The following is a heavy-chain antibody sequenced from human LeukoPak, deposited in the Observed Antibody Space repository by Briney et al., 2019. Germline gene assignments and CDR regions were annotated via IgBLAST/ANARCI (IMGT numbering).Heavy chain of an antibody. CDR1: GYTLTDLS. J-gene: IGHJ4*02. CDR2: FDPEDGET. V-gene: IGHV1-24*01. D-gene: IGHD5-18*01. Sequence: ASVKVSCKVSGYTLTDLSMHWVRQAPGKGLEWMGGFDPEDGETICAQRFQGRVTMTEDTSTATAYMELSSLRSEDTAVYYCATGDTAMVPFDYWGQGTLVTVSS. CDR3: ATGDTAMVPFDY.